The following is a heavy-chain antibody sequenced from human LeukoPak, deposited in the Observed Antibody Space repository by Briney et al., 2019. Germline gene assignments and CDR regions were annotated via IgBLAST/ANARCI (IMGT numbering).Heavy chain of an antibody. CDR2: IKQDGSEK. CDR3: ARGLSSWYLGGMDV. V-gene: IGHV3-7*01. J-gene: IGHJ6*02. Sequence: PGGSLRLSCAASGFTFSSYWMSWVRQAPGKGLEWAANIKQDGSEKYYADSVKGRFTISRDNSKNTLYLQMNSLRAEDTAVYYCARGLSSWYLGGMDVWGQGTTVTVSS. CDR1: GFTFSSYW. D-gene: IGHD6-13*01.